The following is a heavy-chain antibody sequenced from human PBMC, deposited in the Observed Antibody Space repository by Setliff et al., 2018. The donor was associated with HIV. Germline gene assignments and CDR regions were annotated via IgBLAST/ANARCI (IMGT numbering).Heavy chain of an antibody. CDR1: GYSIRSGYY. J-gene: IGHJ5*02. CDR2: IFHSGST. D-gene: IGHD1-1*01. V-gene: IGHV4-38-2*01. Sequence: SETLSLTCAASGYSIRSGYYWGWIRQSPGKGLEWIGSIFHSGSTYTSPSLRSRVTMSVDTSKNQFSLNLNSVTAADTAVYHCARWMTSRINRRHLRGDWFDPWGQGSLVTVSS. CDR3: ARWMTSRINRRHLRGDWFDP.